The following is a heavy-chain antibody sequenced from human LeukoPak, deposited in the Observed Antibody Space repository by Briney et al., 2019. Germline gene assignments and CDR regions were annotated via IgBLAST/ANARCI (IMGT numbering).Heavy chain of an antibody. V-gene: IGHV4-59*01. CDR3: ARVSRGWLQYDYFDC. Sequence: SETLSLTCTVSGGSISSYYWSWIRQPPGKGLEWIGYIYYSGSTNYNPSLKSRVTISVDTSKNQFSLKLSSVTAADTAVYYCARVSRGWLQYDYFDCWGQGTLVTVSS. J-gene: IGHJ4*02. CDR2: IYYSGST. D-gene: IGHD5-24*01. CDR1: GGSISSYY.